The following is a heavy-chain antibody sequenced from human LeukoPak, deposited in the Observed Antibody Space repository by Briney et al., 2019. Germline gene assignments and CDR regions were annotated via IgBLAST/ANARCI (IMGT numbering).Heavy chain of an antibody. Sequence: GRSLRLSCAASGFTFSSYGMHWGRQAPGKGLEWVAVISYDGSNKDYADAVKGRFTISRDNSKNTLYLQMNSLRAEDTAVYYCTKDRGSSIFAGDIDVWGQGTMVTVSS. CDR3: TKDRGSSIFAGDIDV. V-gene: IGHV3-30*18. CDR1: GFTFSSYG. D-gene: IGHD6-19*01. CDR2: ISYDGSNK. J-gene: IGHJ3*01.